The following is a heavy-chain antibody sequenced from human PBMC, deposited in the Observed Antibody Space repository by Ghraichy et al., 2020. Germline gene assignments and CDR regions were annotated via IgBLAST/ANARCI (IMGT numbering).Heavy chain of an antibody. CDR3: ARADYDFWSGYYSPPVDYYYYMDV. CDR2: ISSSGSTI. J-gene: IGHJ6*03. V-gene: IGHV3-48*03. CDR1: GFTFSSYE. Sequence: GGSLRLSCAASGFTFSSYEMNWVRQAPGKGLEWVSYISSSGSTIYYADSVKGRFTISRDNAKNSLYLQMNSLRAEDTAVYYCARADYDFWSGYYSPPVDYYYYMDVWGKGTTVTVSS. D-gene: IGHD3-3*01.